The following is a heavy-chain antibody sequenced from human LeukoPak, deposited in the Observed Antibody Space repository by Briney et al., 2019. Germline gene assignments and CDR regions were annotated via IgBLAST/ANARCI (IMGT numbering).Heavy chain of an antibody. CDR2: INAGNGNT. D-gene: IGHD6-6*01. Sequence: ASVKVSCKASGYTFTSYGISWVRQAPGQRLEWMGWINAGNGNTKYSQKFQGRVTIIRDTSASTAYMELSSLRSEDTAVYYCARGSIAARGYFDYWGQGTLVTVSS. CDR3: ARGSIAARGYFDY. J-gene: IGHJ4*02. V-gene: IGHV1-3*01. CDR1: GYTFTSYG.